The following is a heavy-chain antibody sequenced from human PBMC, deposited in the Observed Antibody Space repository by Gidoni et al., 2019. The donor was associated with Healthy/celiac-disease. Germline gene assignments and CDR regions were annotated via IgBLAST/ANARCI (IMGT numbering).Heavy chain of an antibody. Sequence: ESGPGLVKPSQTLSLTCTVSGGSISSGGYYWSWIRQHPGKGLEWIGYIYYSGSTYYNPSLKSRVTISVDTSKNQFSLKLSSVTAADTAGYYCARDHFRGTMTTNTNGGFDPWGQGTLVTVSS. V-gene: IGHV4-31*03. CDR2: IYYSGST. CDR1: GGSISSGGYY. CDR3: ARDHFRGTMTTNTNGGFDP. D-gene: IGHD4-17*01. J-gene: IGHJ5*02.